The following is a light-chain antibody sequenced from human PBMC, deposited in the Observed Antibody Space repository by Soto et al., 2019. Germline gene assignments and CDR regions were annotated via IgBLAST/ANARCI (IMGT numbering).Light chain of an antibody. J-gene: IGLJ1*01. CDR1: SSNIGTNT. CDR3: AVWDGSLNGYV. V-gene: IGLV1-44*01. Sequence: QSVLTQPPSASGTPGQRVTISCYGSSSNIGTNTVNWYQQLPGTAPKLLIYSNNQRPSGVPDRFSGSRSGTSVSLAISGLHSEDEADYYCAVWDGSLNGYVFGTGTKVTVL. CDR2: SNN.